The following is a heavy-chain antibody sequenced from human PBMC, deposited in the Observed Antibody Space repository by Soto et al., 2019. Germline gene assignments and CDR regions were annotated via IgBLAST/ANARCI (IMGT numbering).Heavy chain of an antibody. D-gene: IGHD2-21*02. CDR3: AXAVVVTAIQHYYYGMDV. V-gene: IGHV1-69*13. CDR1: AGTFSSYA. CDR2: IIPIFGTS. J-gene: IGHJ6*02. Sequence: ASVKVSCKASAGTFSSYAISWVRQAPGQGLEWMGRIIPIFGTSNYAQTFQGRVTITADESTRTAYMELSSLRSEDTAVYYCAXAVVVTAIQHYYYGMDVWGLGTTVTVSS.